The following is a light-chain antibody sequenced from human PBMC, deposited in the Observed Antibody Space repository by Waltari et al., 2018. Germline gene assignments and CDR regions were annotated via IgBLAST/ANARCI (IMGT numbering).Light chain of an antibody. V-gene: IGLV2-23*02. CDR2: EVT. Sequence: QSALTQPASVSGSPGQSITISCTATSSDVGSYNLVSWYQQHPGKAPKLVIYEVTKRPAGVSTRSSGSKSGNTASLTISGLQAEDEADYCCCSYAGSSTWVFGGGTKLTVL. J-gene: IGLJ3*02. CDR1: SSDVGSYNL. CDR3: CSYAGSSTWV.